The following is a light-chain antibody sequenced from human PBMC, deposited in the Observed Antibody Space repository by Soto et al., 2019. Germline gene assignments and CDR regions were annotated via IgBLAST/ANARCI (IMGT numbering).Light chain of an antibody. V-gene: IGLV2-8*01. Sequence: QSALTQPPSPSGAPGQSVTISCPGTRSDVGAYNYVSWYQQLPGKAPKLIIYEVSKRPSGVPDRFSGSKSGNTASLTVSGLQAEDEADYYCTSYAGTYGFFYVFGTGTKVTVL. CDR3: TSYAGTYGFFYV. J-gene: IGLJ1*01. CDR1: RSDVGAYNY. CDR2: EVS.